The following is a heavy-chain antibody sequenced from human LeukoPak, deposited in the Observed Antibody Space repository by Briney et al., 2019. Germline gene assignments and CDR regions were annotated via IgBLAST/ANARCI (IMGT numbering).Heavy chain of an antibody. V-gene: IGHV4-34*01. J-gene: IGHJ5*02. CDR2: INHSGST. Sequence: SETLSLTCAVYGGSFSGYYWSWIRQPPGKGLEWIGGINHSGSTNYNPSLKSRVTISVDTSKNQFSLKLSSVTAADTAVYHCARGGYGDYVWFDPWGQGTLVTVSS. CDR3: ARGGYGDYVWFDP. CDR1: GGSFSGYY. D-gene: IGHD4-17*01.